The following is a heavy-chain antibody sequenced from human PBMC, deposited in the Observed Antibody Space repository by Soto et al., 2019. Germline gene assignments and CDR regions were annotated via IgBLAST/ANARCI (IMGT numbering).Heavy chain of an antibody. CDR1: GFTFSSYG. CDR3: AKGETYYDILTGYYRPHGMDV. V-gene: IGHV3-30*02. Sequence: GGSLRLSCAASGFTFSSYGMHWVRQAPGKGLEWVAVIWYDGSNKYYADSVKGRFTISRDNSKNTLYLQMNSLRAEDTAVYYCAKGETYYDILTGYYRPHGMDVWGQGTTVTVSS. D-gene: IGHD3-9*01. CDR2: IWYDGSNK. J-gene: IGHJ6*02.